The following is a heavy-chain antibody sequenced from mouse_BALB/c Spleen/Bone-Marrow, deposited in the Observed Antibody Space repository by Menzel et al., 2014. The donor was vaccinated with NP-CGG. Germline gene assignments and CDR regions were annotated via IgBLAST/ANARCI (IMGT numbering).Heavy chain of an antibody. CDR3: ARIYYDSHWYFDV. CDR2: ISYSGST. J-gene: IGHJ1*01. D-gene: IGHD2-4*01. V-gene: IGHV3-8*02. CDR1: GDSITSGY. Sequence: EVQGVESGPSLVKPSQTLSLTCSVTGDSITSGYWNWIRKFPGNKLEYMGYISYSGSTYYNPSLKGRISIARDTSKNQYYLQLNSVTTEDTATYYCARIYYDSHWYFDVWGAGTTVTVSS.